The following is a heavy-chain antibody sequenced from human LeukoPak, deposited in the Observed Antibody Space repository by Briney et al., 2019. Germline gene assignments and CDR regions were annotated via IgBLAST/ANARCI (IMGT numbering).Heavy chain of an antibody. CDR3: ARSGGSYSTFDY. J-gene: IGHJ4*02. V-gene: IGHV1-3*01. D-gene: IGHD1-26*01. Sequence: ASVKVSCKASGYTFTSYAMHWVRQAPGQRLEWMGWINAGNGNTKYSQKFQGRVTITRDTSASTAYMELCSLRSEDTAVYYCARSGGSYSTFDYWGQGTLVTVSS. CDR1: GYTFTSYA. CDR2: INAGNGNT.